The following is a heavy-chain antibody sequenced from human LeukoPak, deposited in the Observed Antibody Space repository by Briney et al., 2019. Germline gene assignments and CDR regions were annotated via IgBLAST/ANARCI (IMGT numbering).Heavy chain of an antibody. J-gene: IGHJ4*02. Sequence: SETLSLTCTVSGGSISSYYWSWIRQPPGKGLEWIGYIYYSGSTNYNPSLKSRLTISVDTSKNQFSLKLSSVTAADTAVYYCARDHYYDSGSYYHDYYFDYWGQGTLVTVSS. V-gene: IGHV4-59*01. CDR2: IYYSGST. CDR1: GGSISSYY. CDR3: ARDHYYDSGSYYHDYYFDY. D-gene: IGHD3-10*01.